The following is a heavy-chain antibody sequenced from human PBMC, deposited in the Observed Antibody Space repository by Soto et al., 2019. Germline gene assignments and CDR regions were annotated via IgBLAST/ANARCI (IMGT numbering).Heavy chain of an antibody. J-gene: IGHJ4*02. D-gene: IGHD3-10*01. CDR1: GGSISSSNW. Sequence: TSETLSLTCTVSGGSISSSNWWSWVRQPPGKGLEWIGEIYHSGSTNYNPSLKSRVTISVDKSKNQFSLKLSSVTAADTAVYYCAREAWYYYGSRSYYHFDYWGQGTLVTVSS. CDR2: IYHSGST. V-gene: IGHV4-4*02. CDR3: AREAWYYYGSRSYYHFDY.